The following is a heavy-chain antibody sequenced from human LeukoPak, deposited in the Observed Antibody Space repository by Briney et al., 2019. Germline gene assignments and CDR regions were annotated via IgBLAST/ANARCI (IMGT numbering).Heavy chain of an antibody. CDR1: GYTFTSYD. Sequence: EASVKVSCKASGYTFTSYDINWVRQAPGQGLEWMGWMNPNSGNTGYAQKFQGRVTMTRNTSISTAYMELSSLRSEDTAVYYCAGITMVRGVIDPDYYCGMDVWGQGTTVTVSS. CDR2: MNPNSGNT. D-gene: IGHD3-10*01. J-gene: IGHJ6*02. CDR3: AGITMVRGVIDPDYYCGMDV. V-gene: IGHV1-8*01.